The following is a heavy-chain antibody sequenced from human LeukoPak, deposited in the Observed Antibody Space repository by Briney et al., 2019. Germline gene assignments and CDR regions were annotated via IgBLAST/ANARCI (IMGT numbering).Heavy chain of an antibody. CDR3: ARSHYRMTTIKVFDY. V-gene: IGHV4-59*08. J-gene: IGHJ4*02. CDR2: IHHSGST. D-gene: IGHD5-12*01. Sequence: SETLSLTCTVSGGSISSYYWSWIRQPPGKGLEWVGYIHHSGSTNYNPSLKSRVTISVDVSKNQFSLKLSSVTAADTAVYYCARSHYRMTTIKVFDYWGQGTLVTVSS. CDR1: GGSISSYY.